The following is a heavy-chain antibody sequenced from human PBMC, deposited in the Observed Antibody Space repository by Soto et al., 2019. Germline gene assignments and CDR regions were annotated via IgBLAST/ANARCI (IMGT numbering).Heavy chain of an antibody. CDR1: GGCIRRGGYY. J-gene: IGHJ4*02. D-gene: IGHD6-13*01. CDR3: ASWADGIADY. V-gene: IGHV4-31*03. Sequence: LSLTFTVSGGCIRRGGYYWSWIRQHPGKGLEWIGYIYYSGSTYYNPSLKSRVTISVDTSKNQFSLKLSSVTAADTAVYYCASWADGIADYWGQGTLVTVSS. CDR2: IYYSGST.